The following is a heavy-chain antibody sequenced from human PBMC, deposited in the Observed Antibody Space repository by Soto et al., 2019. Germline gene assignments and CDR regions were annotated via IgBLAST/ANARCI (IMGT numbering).Heavy chain of an antibody. J-gene: IGHJ4*02. CDR3: TRDWDY. CDR1: GFIFRHYW. CDR2: IRQDGSET. Sequence: ELQLVESGGGLVQPGGSLRLSCTVSGFIFRHYWMAWARQAPGKGLQWVAVIRQDGSETHYVDSVRGRFTISRDNAKNSLYLDMNSVRADDRAIYYCTRDWDYWGQGILVSGSS. V-gene: IGHV3-7*01.